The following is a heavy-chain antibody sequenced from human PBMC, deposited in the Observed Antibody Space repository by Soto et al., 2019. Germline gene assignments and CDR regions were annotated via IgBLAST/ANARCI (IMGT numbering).Heavy chain of an antibody. CDR1: GFTFSSYG. J-gene: IGHJ4*02. Sequence: GGSLRLSCAASGFTFSSYGMHWVRQAPGKELKWVAVISYDGSNKYYADSVKGRFTISRDDSKNTLYLQMNSLKTEYTAMYYCTTYGSGNYYRLFHYWGPGTLVTVSS. CDR3: TTYGSGNYYRLFHY. CDR2: ISYDGSNK. D-gene: IGHD3-10*01. V-gene: IGHV3-30*03.